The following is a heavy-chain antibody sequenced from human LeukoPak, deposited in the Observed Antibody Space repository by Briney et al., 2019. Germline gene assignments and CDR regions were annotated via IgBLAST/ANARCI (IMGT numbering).Heavy chain of an antibody. Sequence: GGSLRLSCAASGFTFSSYLMSWVRQAPGKGLEWVANIKQDGSEKYYVDSVKGRFTISRDNAKNSLYLQMNSLRAEDTAVYYCARAKQWLDYWGQGTLVTVSS. V-gene: IGHV3-7*01. CDR3: ARAKQWLDY. CDR2: IKQDGSEK. CDR1: GFTFSSYL. D-gene: IGHD6-19*01. J-gene: IGHJ4*02.